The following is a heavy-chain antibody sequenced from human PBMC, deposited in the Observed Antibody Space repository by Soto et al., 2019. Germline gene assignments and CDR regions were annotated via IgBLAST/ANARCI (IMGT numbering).Heavy chain of an antibody. J-gene: IGHJ4*02. V-gene: IGHV3-30*18. CDR3: AKDLSSGSYPNDYYFDY. D-gene: IGHD1-26*01. CDR2: ISYDGSNK. Sequence: QVQLVESGGGVVQPGRSLRLSCAASGFTFSSYGMHWVRQAPGKRLEWVAVISYDGSNKYYADSVKGRFTISRDNSKNTLYLQMNSLRAEDTAVYYCAKDLSSGSYPNDYYFDYWGQGTLVTVSS. CDR1: GFTFSSYG.